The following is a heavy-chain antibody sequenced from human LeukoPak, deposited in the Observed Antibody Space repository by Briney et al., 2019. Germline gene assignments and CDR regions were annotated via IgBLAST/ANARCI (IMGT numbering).Heavy chain of an antibody. V-gene: IGHV4-4*07. CDR3: ARADNYDSSGYPLDY. Sequence: SETLSLTCTVSDGSISSYYWSWIRQPAGKGLEWIGRIYTSGSTNYNPSLKSRVTISVDTSKNQFSLKLSSVTAADTAVYYCARADNYDSSGYPLDYWGQGTLVTVSS. CDR2: IYTSGST. CDR1: DGSISSYY. J-gene: IGHJ4*02. D-gene: IGHD3-22*01.